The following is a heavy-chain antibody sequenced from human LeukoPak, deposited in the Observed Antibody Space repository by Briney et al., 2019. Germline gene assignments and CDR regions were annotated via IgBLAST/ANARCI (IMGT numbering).Heavy chain of an antibody. CDR1: GGSISSGGYY. Sequence: SETLSLTCAVSGGSISSGGYYWSWIRQHPGKGLEWIGYIYYSGSTYYNPSLKSRVTISVDTSKNQFSLKLSSVTAADTAVYYCARDGGYYDSSGYAYSDYWGQGTLVTVSS. V-gene: IGHV4-31*11. J-gene: IGHJ4*02. D-gene: IGHD3-22*01. CDR2: IYYSGST. CDR3: ARDGGYYDSSGYAYSDY.